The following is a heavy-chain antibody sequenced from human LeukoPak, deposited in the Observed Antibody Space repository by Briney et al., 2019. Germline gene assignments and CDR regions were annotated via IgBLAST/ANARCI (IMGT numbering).Heavy chain of an antibody. J-gene: IGHJ4*02. CDR2: ISDSGGST. CDR3: AMGYTDYDPPDY. V-gene: IGHV3-23*01. CDR1: GFTFSSYA. Sequence: GGSLRLSCAASGFTFSSYAMNWVRQAPGKGLEWVSGISDSGGSTNYADSVKGRFIISRDNSINALYLQMNSLRADDTAVYYCAMGYTDYDPPDYWGRGTLVTVSS. D-gene: IGHD5-12*01.